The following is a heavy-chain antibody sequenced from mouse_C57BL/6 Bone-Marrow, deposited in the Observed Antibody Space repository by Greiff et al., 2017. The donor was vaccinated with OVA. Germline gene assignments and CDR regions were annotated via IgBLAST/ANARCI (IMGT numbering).Heavy chain of an antibody. CDR2: ISSGSSTI. Sequence: DVKLVESGGGLVKPGGSLKLSCAASGFTFSDYGMHWVRQAPEKGLEWVAYISSGSSTIYYADTVKGRFTISRDNAKNTLFLQMTSLRSEYTAMYYCARPRLTGYFDYWGQGTTLTVSS. CDR1: GFTFSDYG. V-gene: IGHV5-17*01. J-gene: IGHJ2*01. D-gene: IGHD4-1*01. CDR3: ARPRLTGYFDY.